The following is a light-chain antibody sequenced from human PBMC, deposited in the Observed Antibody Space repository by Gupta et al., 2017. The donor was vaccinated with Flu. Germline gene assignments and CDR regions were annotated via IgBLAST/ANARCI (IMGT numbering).Light chain of an antibody. V-gene: IGLV2-23*02. CDR2: EVS. J-gene: IGLJ3*02. CDR1: SSDVGNYNL. Sequence: TSSDVGNYNLVSWYQQQPGKAPKLMIYEVSKRPSGVSNRFSGSKSGNTASLTISGLQAEDEADYYCCSYAGSNTWVFGGGTKLTVL. CDR3: CSYAGSNTWV.